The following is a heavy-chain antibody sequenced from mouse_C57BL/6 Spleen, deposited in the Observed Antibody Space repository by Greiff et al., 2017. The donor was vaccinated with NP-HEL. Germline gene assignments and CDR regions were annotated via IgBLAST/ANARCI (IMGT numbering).Heavy chain of an antibody. D-gene: IGHD2-5*01. CDR3: ARNYSNYEGYFDY. CDR1: GYAFSSSW. Sequence: QVQLQQSGPELVKPGASVKISCKASGYAFSSSWMNWVKQRPGKGLEWIGRIYPGDGDTNYNGKFKGKATLTADKSSSTAYMQLSSLTSEDSAVYFCARNYSNYEGYFDYWGQGTTLTVSS. CDR2: IYPGDGDT. J-gene: IGHJ2*01. V-gene: IGHV1-82*01.